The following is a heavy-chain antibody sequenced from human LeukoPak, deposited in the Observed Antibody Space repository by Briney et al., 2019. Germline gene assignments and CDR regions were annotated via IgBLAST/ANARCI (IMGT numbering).Heavy chain of an antibody. V-gene: IGHV3-23*01. CDR3: AILLMVRGAINWFDP. CDR2: ISGSGGST. CDR1: GFTFSSYA. D-gene: IGHD3-10*01. J-gene: IGHJ5*02. Sequence: GGSLRLSCAASGFTFSSYAMSWVRQAPGKGLEWVSAISGSGGSTYYADSVKGRFTISRDNSKNTLYLQMNSLRAEDTAVYYCAILLMVRGAINWFDPWGQGTLVTVSS.